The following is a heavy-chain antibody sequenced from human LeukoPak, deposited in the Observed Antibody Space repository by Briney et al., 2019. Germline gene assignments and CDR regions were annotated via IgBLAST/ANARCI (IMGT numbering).Heavy chain of an antibody. CDR3: ARVFDSSGGYNY. CDR1: GGSISSYY. Sequence: PSETLSLTCTVSGGSISSYYWSWIRQPPGKGLEWIGYIYYSGSTNYNPPLKSRVTISVDTSKNQFSLKLSSVTAADTAVYYCARVFDSSGGYNYWGQGTLVTVSS. D-gene: IGHD3-22*01. J-gene: IGHJ4*02. V-gene: IGHV4-59*01. CDR2: IYYSGST.